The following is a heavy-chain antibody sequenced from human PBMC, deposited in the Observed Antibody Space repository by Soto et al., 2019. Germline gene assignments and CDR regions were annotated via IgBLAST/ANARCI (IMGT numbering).Heavy chain of an antibody. CDR2: IKRDGSEK. D-gene: IGHD3-10*01. CDR1: GLTFGNHW. CDR3: ATRPPDETYYGVFDY. Sequence: GGSLRLSCTVSGLTFGNHWMTWVRQAPGKGLEWVANIKRDGSEKSYVDSVKGRFSVSRDNTENSLYLQMNNLRAEDTAVYYCATRPPDETYYGVFDYWGRGALVTVSS. J-gene: IGHJ4*02. V-gene: IGHV3-7*02.